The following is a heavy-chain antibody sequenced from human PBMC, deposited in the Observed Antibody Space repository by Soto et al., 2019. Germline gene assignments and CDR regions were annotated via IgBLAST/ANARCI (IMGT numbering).Heavy chain of an antibody. V-gene: IGHV3-53*01. CDR1: GFTVSSNY. J-gene: IGHJ6*02. CDR3: ARGDFWSGYYPYYYGMDV. D-gene: IGHD3-3*01. CDR2: IYSGGST. Sequence: GGSLRLSCAASGFTVSSNYMSWVRQAPGKGLEWVSVIYSGGSTYYADSVKGRFTISRDNSKNTLYLQMNSLRAEDTAVYYCARGDFWSGYYPYYYGMDVWGQGTTVTVSS.